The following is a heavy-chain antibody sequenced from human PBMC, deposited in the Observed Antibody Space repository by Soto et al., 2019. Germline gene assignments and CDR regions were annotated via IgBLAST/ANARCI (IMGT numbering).Heavy chain of an antibody. CDR1: GGSISSSTYY. D-gene: IGHD3-22*01. J-gene: IGHJ4*02. Sequence: SETLSLTCTVSGGSISSSTYYWGWIRQPPGKGLEWIGCIYYSGSTYYNPSLKSRVTISVDTSKNQFSLKLSSVTAADTAVYSCAFSGASSGYFADYFDYWGQGTLVTVSS. CDR2: IYYSGST. V-gene: IGHV4-39*07. CDR3: AFSGASSGYFADYFDY.